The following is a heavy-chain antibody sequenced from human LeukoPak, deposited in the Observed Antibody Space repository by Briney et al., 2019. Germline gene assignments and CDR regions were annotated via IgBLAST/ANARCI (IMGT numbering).Heavy chain of an antibody. CDR1: GSTFSSYA. V-gene: IGHV1-69*13. CDR3: ARDGLGHYYGSGSYYNYYLFYYYIDL. CDR2: IIPIFGTA. Sequence: ASVKVSCKASGSTFSSYAISWVRQAPGQALEWMGGIIPIFGTANYAQKFQGRVTITADESTSTAYMELSSLRSEDTAVYYCARDGLGHYYGSGSYYNYYLFYYYIDLWGKGTTVNVSS. D-gene: IGHD3-10*01. J-gene: IGHJ6*03.